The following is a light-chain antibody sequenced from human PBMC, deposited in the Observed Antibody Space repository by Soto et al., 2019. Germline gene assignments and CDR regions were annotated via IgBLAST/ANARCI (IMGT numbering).Light chain of an antibody. CDR1: HDISNY. Sequence: DVQMTQSPSSLSASVGDRVTITCRASHDISNYVAWLQQKPGKAPKLLIYASSTLQPGVPSRFSGGGSGVNFTLTISSQQPEDVATYYCQKHNTFPLTFGPGTKVDIK. CDR2: ASS. J-gene: IGKJ3*01. V-gene: IGKV1-27*01. CDR3: QKHNTFPLT.